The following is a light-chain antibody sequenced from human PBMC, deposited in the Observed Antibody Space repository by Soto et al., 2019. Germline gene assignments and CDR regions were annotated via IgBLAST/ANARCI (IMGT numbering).Light chain of an antibody. Sequence: EIVWTQSPGTLSLSPGERATLSCRASQSVSSSYLAWYQQKHGQAPRLLIYGASSRATGIPDRFSGSGSGPYFTLAISRLEPEDFAVYYCQQYGSTPYTFGQGTKLEIK. CDR1: QSVSSSY. CDR3: QQYGSTPYT. CDR2: GAS. V-gene: IGKV3-20*01. J-gene: IGKJ2*01.